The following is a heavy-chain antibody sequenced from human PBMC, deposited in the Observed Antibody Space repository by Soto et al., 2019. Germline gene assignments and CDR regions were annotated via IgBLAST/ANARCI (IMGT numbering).Heavy chain of an antibody. CDR2: IKQDGSEK. V-gene: IGHV3-7*01. Sequence: HPGGSLRLSCAASGFTFSSYWMSWVRQAPGKGLEWVANIKQDGSEKYYVDSVKGRFTISRDNAKNSLYLQMNSLRAEDTAVYYCALLNSVSGPSYYYYGMDVWGQGTTVTVSS. D-gene: IGHD1-1*01. CDR3: ALLNSVSGPSYYYYGMDV. J-gene: IGHJ6*02. CDR1: GFTFSSYW.